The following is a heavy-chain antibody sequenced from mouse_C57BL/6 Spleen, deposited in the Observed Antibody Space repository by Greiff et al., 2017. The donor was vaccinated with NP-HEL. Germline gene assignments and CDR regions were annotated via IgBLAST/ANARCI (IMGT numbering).Heavy chain of an antibody. Sequence: QVQLKQSGAELVKPGASVKISCKASGYAFSSYWMNWVKQRPGKGLEWIGQIYPGDGDTNYNGKFKGKATLTADKSSSTAYMQLSSLTSEDSAVYFCARSAYYSNDVDYWGQGTTLTVSS. CDR1: GYAFSSYW. CDR2: IYPGDGDT. J-gene: IGHJ2*01. V-gene: IGHV1-80*01. CDR3: ARSAYYSNDVDY. D-gene: IGHD2-5*01.